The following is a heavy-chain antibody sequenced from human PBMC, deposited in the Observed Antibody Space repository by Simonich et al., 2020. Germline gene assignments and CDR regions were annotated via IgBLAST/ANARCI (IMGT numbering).Heavy chain of an antibody. V-gene: IGHV3-7*01. CDR3: ARDREVYGSGSYYNY. D-gene: IGHD3-10*01. Sequence: EVQLVESGGGLVQPGGSLRLSCAASGFTFSSYWMSWVRQAPGKGLEWGDKEKKDGDEKYYVDSGKGRFTISRDNAKNSLYLQMNSLRAEDTAVYYCARDREVYGSGSYYNYWGQGTLVTVSS. J-gene: IGHJ4*02. CDR2: EKKDGDEK. CDR1: GFTFSSYW.